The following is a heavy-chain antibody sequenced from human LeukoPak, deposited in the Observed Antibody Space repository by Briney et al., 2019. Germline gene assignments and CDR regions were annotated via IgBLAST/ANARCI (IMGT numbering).Heavy chain of an antibody. CDR1: GGSISSYY. Sequence: SQTLSLTCTVSGGSISSYYWSWMRQPPGKGLEWIGCIPYSGSTNFNPSLKSRVTISVDTSKNQFSLKLSSVTAADTAVYYCARRRTTMAADVFDIWGQGTRVTVSS. V-gene: IGHV4-59*08. J-gene: IGHJ3*02. D-gene: IGHD5-18*01. CDR2: IPYSGST. CDR3: ARRRTTMAADVFDI.